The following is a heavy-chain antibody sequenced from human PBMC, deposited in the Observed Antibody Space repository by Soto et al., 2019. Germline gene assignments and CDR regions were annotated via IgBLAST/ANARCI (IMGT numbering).Heavy chain of an antibody. J-gene: IGHJ3*02. V-gene: IGHV5-51*01. D-gene: IGHD3-16*01. CDR3: VRHKRGSYGAFDI. CDR2: IYPGDSDI. Sequence: GESLKISCKGSGYSFTSYWIGWVRQMPGKGLEWMGIIYPGDSDIRNSPSFQGQVTISADKSINTAYLQWSSLKASDTAMYYCVRHKRGSYGAFDIWGQGTMVTVSS. CDR1: GYSFTSYW.